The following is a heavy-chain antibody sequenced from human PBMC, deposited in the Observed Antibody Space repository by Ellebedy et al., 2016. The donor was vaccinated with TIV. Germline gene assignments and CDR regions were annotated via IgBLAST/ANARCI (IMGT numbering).Heavy chain of an antibody. CDR2: IIPSLGVT. V-gene: IGHV1-69*04. CDR1: GGTFSRDV. CDR3: ARERVAGMFSFDY. D-gene: IGHD6-19*01. Sequence: ASVKVSCKASGGTFSRDVISWVRQAPGHGLEWMGRIIPSLGVTNYAQKFQGRVTITGDTSTSTAYMELRSLRPDDTAVYYCARERVAGMFSFDYWGQGTLAIVSS. J-gene: IGHJ4*02.